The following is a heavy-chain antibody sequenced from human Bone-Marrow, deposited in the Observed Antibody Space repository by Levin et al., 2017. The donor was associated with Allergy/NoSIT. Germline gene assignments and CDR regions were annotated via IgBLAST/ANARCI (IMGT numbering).Heavy chain of an antibody. J-gene: IGHJ6*03. V-gene: IGHV1-2*02. Sequence: PRASVKVSCQALGYPFTQNYIHWMRQAPGHGLEWMGWINPNGGGTKYAEKFRGRVSIIRDTSITTAFMELSSLRSDDTAVFYCARASVHWNDIPYESYSYMDAWGEGTTVTV. CDR3: ARASVHWNDIPYESYSYMDA. CDR1: GYPFTQNY. D-gene: IGHD1-1*01. CDR2: INPNGGGT.